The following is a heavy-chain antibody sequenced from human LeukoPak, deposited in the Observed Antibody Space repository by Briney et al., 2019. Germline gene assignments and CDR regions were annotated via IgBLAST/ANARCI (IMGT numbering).Heavy chain of an antibody. V-gene: IGHV3-33*01. D-gene: IGHD3-10*01. CDR1: GINVIGYG. CDR3: AGAESYGWFNY. CDR2: IWHDGYNE. Sequence: GGSLRLPCAASGINVIGYGMHWVRQAPGKGLEWVADIWHDGYNEHYADSVKGRFSVSRDKAKNTVYLEMTSLRDDDTAVYFCAGAESYGWFNYWGQGSMVTVSS. J-gene: IGHJ4*02.